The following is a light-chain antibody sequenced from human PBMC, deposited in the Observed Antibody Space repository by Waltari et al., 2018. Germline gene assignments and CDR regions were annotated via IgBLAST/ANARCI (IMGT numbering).Light chain of an antibody. CDR1: SSNLGTNT. Sequence: QSVLTQPPSASGTPGQRVSISCSGRSSNLGTNTINWYQQVPGRAPKPLIYSNDQRPSGVPDRFSGSKSGTSGSLAISGLQSEDEADYYCAAWDDSLNGWVFGGGTKLTVL. CDR3: AAWDDSLNGWV. J-gene: IGLJ3*02. CDR2: SND. V-gene: IGLV1-44*01.